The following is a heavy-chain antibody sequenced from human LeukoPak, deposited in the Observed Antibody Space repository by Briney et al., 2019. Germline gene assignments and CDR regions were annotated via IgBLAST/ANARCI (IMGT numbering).Heavy chain of an antibody. CDR3: ASEVVTSIEYFQH. Sequence: GSLRLSCAASGFTVNSNYMSWVRQAPGKGLEWIGYIYYSGTTNYNPSLKSRVTISVDSSKNQFSLKLSSVTAADTAVYYGASEVVTSIEYFQHWGQGTLVTVSS. D-gene: IGHD2-21*02. J-gene: IGHJ1*01. CDR1: GFTVNSNY. CDR2: IYYSGTT. V-gene: IGHV4-59*02.